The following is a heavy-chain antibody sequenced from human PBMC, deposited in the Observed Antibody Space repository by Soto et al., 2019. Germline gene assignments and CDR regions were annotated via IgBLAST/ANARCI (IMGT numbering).Heavy chain of an antibody. D-gene: IGHD2-2*01. V-gene: IGHV1-8*01. Sequence: ASVKVSCKASGYTFTSYDINWVRQATGQGLGWMGWMNPNSGNTGYAQKFQGRVTMTRNTSISTAYMELSSLRSEDTAVYYCARCIHVVVPAAPQVFLCDVWGQGTTVTVSS. CDR1: GYTFTSYD. CDR3: ARCIHVVVPAAPQVFLCDV. CDR2: MNPNSGNT. J-gene: IGHJ6*02.